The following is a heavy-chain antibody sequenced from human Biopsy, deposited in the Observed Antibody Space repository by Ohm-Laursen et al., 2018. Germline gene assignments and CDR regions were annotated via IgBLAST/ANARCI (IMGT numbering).Heavy chain of an antibody. V-gene: IGHV6-1*01. J-gene: IGHJ3*02. D-gene: IGHD3-9*01. CDR3: ARGRYAAFDI. CDR1: GDSVSSNTVA. CDR2: TIYRSKWSN. Sequence: LQTLSLTCAISGDSVSSNTVAWNWIRQSPSRGLEWLGRTIYRSKWSNDYAVSVKNRITIDPDTSKNQFSLQLNSVTPEDTAIYYCARGRYAAFDIWGQGTKVTISS.